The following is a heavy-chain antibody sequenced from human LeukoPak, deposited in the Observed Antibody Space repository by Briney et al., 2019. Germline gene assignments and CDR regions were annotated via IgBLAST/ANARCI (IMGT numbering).Heavy chain of an antibody. CDR3: AKSTRGYSYHYYFDY. D-gene: IGHD5-18*01. Sequence: PGGSLRPSCAASGFTFGNYAMNWVRQAPGKGLEWVSLISGSGGSTYYSDSVKGRFTISRDNSKNTLYLQMNSLRPEDTAIYYCAKSTRGYSYHYYFDYWGQGTLVTVSS. J-gene: IGHJ4*02. CDR2: ISGSGGST. CDR1: GFTFGNYA. V-gene: IGHV3-23*01.